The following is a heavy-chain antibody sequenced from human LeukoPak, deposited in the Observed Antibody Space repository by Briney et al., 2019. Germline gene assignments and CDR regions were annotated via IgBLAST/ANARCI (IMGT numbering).Heavy chain of an antibody. CDR1: GGSISSSSYY. J-gene: IGHJ4*02. D-gene: IGHD3-10*01. CDR2: IYYSGST. CDR3: ARDGSGSYYPDY. V-gene: IGHV4-39*07. Sequence: SETLSLTCTVSGGSISSSSYYWGWIRQPPGKGLEWIGSIYYSGSTYYNPSLKSRVTISVDTSKNQFSLKLSSVTAADTAVYYCARDGSGSYYPDYWGQGTLVTVSS.